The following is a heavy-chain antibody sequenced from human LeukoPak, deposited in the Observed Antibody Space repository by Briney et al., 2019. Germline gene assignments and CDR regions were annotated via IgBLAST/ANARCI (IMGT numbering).Heavy chain of an antibody. CDR1: GGTFSSYA. CDR2: IIPILGIA. CDR3: ATLEMATIAFDI. D-gene: IGHD5-24*01. J-gene: IGHJ3*02. V-gene: IGHV1-69*04. Sequence: GASVKVSCKASGGTFSSYAISWVRQAPGQGLEWMGRIIPILGIANYAQKFQGRVTITADKSTSTAYMELSSLRSEDTAVYYCATLEMATIAFDIWGQGTMVTVSS.